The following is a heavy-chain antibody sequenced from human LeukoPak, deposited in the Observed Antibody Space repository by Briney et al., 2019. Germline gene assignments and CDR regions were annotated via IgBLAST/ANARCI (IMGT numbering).Heavy chain of an antibody. D-gene: IGHD1-1*01. CDR3: ASLRTGTNNWFDR. CDR1: GGTFSSCA. Sequence: GASVKVSCKASGGTFSSCAISWVRQAPGQGLEWMGGIIPIFGTANYAQKFQGRVTITTDESTSTAYMELSSLRSEDTAVYYCASLRTGTNNWFDRWGQGTLVTVSS. CDR2: IIPIFGTA. J-gene: IGHJ5*02. V-gene: IGHV1-69*05.